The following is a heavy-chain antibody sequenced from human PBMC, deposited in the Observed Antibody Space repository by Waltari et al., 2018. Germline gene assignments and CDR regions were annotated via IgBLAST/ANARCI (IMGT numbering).Heavy chain of an antibody. D-gene: IGHD3-22*01. CDR1: GYTLTELS. CDR3: ATGHDSRGLYYCDY. CDR2: FYLEDGET. J-gene: IGHJ4*02. Sequence: QVQLVQSGAEVKKPGASVKVSCKVSGYTLTELSMHWVRQAPGKGLEWMGGFYLEDGETIYGQKFQGRVTMTEDTSTDTAYMELGSLRSEDTAVYYCATGHDSRGLYYCDYWGQGTLVTVSS. V-gene: IGHV1-24*01.